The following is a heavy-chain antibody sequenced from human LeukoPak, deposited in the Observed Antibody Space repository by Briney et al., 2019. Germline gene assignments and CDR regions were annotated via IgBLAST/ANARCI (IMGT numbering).Heavy chain of an antibody. J-gene: IGHJ4*02. CDR2: IWYDGSNK. Sequence: PGRSLRLSCAASGFTFTSYGMHWVRQAPGKGLEWVAVIWYDGSNKYYADSVKGRFTISRDNSKNTLYLQMNSLRAEDTAVYYCARVSFYDSSGCYPPDYWGQGTLVTVSS. CDR3: ARVSFYDSSGCYPPDY. CDR1: GFTFTSYG. V-gene: IGHV3-33*01. D-gene: IGHD3-22*01.